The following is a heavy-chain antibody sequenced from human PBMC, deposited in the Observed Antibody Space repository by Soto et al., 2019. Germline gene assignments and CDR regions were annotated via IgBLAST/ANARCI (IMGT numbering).Heavy chain of an antibody. J-gene: IGHJ5*02. V-gene: IGHV4-39*01. D-gene: IGHD2-2*01. CDR2: IYYTGTT. CDR1: GGSISSSSYY. CDR3: ARRISTSGSGFDP. Sequence: QLQLQESGPGLVKPSETLSLTCTVSGGSISSSSYYWGWIRQPPGKGLEWIGTIYYTGTTYYNPYLKSRVTIYVDTSKNQFSLKLSSVTAADTAVYFCARRISTSGSGFDPWGQGTLVTVSS.